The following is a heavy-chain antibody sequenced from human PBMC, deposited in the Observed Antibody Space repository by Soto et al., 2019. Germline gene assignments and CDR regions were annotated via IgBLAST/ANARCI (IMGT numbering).Heavy chain of an antibody. CDR1: GGSISSGGYY. CDR3: ARVTDYYDSSGYYYPWFDP. J-gene: IGHJ5*02. D-gene: IGHD3-22*01. Sequence: SETLSLTCTVSGGSISSGGYYWSWIRQHPGKGLEWIGYIYYSGSTYYNPSLKSRVTISVDTSKNQFSLKLSSVTAADTAVYYCARVTDYYDSSGYYYPWFDPWGQGTLVP. CDR2: IYYSGST. V-gene: IGHV4-31*03.